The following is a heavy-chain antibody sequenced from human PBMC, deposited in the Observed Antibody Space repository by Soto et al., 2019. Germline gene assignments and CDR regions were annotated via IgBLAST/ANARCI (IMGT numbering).Heavy chain of an antibody. D-gene: IGHD5-18*01. J-gene: IGHJ4*02. Sequence: GGSLRLSCSASGFTFSSYAMHWVRQAPGKGLEYVSAISSNGGSTYYADSVKGRFTISRDNSKNTLYLQMSSLRSEDTAVYYCVKDPHVDTAPKPRVWGQGTLVTVSS. CDR2: ISSNGGST. CDR3: VKDPHVDTAPKPRV. V-gene: IGHV3-64D*08. CDR1: GFTFSSYA.